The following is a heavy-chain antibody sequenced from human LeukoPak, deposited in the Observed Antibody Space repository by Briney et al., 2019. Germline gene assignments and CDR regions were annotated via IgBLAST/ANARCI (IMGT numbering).Heavy chain of an antibody. J-gene: IGHJ6*02. D-gene: IGHD3-3*01. CDR3: ARDIYYDFWSGYYRDHYYYGMDV. V-gene: IGHV3-7*01. CDR1: GFTFSSYW. CDR2: IKQDGSEK. Sequence: GGSLRLSCAASGFTFSSYWMSWVRQAPGKGLEWVANIKQDGSEKYYVDSVKGRFTISRDNAKNSLYLQMNSLRAEDTAVYYCARDIYYDFWSGYYRDHYYYGMDVWGQGTTVTVSS.